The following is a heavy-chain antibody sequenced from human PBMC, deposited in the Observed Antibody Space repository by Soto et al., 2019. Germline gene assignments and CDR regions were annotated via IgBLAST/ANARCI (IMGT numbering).Heavy chain of an antibody. Sequence: TLSPNPNVADVSISKNSNYWGWIRQPPGKGLEWIGSINHSGSTNYNPSLKSRVTISVDTSKNQFSLKLSSVTAADTAVYYCAGGYYYDSSGYPDAFVIWGQGTMVTVS. D-gene: IGHD3-22*01. CDR2: INHSGST. V-gene: IGHV4-39*07. CDR3: AGGYYYDSSGYPDAFVI. J-gene: IGHJ3*02. CDR1: DVSISKNSNY.